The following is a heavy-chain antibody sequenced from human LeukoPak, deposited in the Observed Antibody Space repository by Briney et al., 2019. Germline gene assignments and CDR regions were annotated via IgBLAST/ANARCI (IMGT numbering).Heavy chain of an antibody. Sequence: GGSLRLSCAASGFAFSRYWMHWVRQAPGKGLEWVSVIYSGGTTYYGDSVRGRFTISRDNSKNTLYLQMNSLRAEDTAVYYCARGVGIIDYWGQGTLVTVSS. J-gene: IGHJ4*02. CDR2: IYSGGTT. D-gene: IGHD7-27*01. CDR1: GFAFSRYW. V-gene: IGHV3-66*01. CDR3: ARGVGIIDY.